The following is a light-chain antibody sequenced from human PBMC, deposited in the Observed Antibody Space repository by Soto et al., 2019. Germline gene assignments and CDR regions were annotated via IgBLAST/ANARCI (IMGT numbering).Light chain of an antibody. CDR2: DVS. CDR3: CSYAGSYTFYV. Sequence: QSALTQPRSVSGSPGQSVTISCTGTSSDVGGYNYVSWYQQHPGNAPKLMIYDVSKRPSGVPDRFSGSKSGNTASLTISGLQAEDEGDYYCCSYAGSYTFYVFGTGTKVTVL. J-gene: IGLJ1*01. V-gene: IGLV2-11*01. CDR1: SSDVGGYNY.